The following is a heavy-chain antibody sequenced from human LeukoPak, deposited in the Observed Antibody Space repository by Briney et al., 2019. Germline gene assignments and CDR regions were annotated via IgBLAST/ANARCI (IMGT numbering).Heavy chain of an antibody. J-gene: IGHJ4*02. CDR1: GFTFSSYA. Sequence: GGSLRLSCAASGFTFSSYAMSWVRQAPGKGLEWVSAISGSGGSTYYADSVKGRFTISRDNSKNTLFLQMNSLRAEDTAVYYCAKQGPYGSGSYYRLDYWGQGTLVTVSS. CDR2: ISGSGGST. CDR3: AKQGPYGSGSYYRLDY. V-gene: IGHV3-23*01. D-gene: IGHD3-10*01.